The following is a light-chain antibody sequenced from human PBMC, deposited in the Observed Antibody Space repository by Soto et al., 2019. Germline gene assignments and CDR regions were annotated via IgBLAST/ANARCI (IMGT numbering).Light chain of an antibody. CDR2: DAS. CDR3: QQRATSPLT. CDR1: QSVGNNY. J-gene: IGKJ4*02. V-gene: IGKV3-20*01. Sequence: EIVLTQSPGSLSLSPGERATLSCRASQSVGNNYLAWYQQKPGQAPRLLIYDASNSATGIPDRFSGSGSETDFTLTISRREPEDFAVYYCQQRATSPLTFGEGTKVEIK.